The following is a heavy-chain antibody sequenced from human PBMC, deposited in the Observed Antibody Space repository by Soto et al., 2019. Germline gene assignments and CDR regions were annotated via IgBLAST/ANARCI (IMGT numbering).Heavy chain of an antibody. CDR1: GGSISSYY. Sequence: PSETLSLTCTVSGGSISSYYWSWIRQPPGKGLEWIGYIYYSGSTNYNPSLKSRVTISVDTSKNQFSLKPSSVTAADTAVYYCARDLMGSPWAQAFDIWGQGTMVTVSS. D-gene: IGHD1-26*01. J-gene: IGHJ3*02. CDR3: ARDLMGSPWAQAFDI. V-gene: IGHV4-59*01. CDR2: IYYSGST.